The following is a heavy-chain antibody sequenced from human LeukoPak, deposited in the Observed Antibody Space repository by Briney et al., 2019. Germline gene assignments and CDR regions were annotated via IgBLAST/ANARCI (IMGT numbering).Heavy chain of an antibody. CDR2: IVSRGGTT. D-gene: IGHD2-2*01. V-gene: IGHV3-23*01. CDR3: TSRYCTTTNCYSFDN. CDR1: GFTFSSYA. J-gene: IGHJ3*02. Sequence: PGGSLRLSCAASGFTFSSYAMGWVRQAPGKGLEWVSGIVSRGGTTYYADSVKGRFIISRDNSKNTLYLQMNSLRVEDTAVYYCTSRYCTTTNCYSFDNWGQGTMVAVSS.